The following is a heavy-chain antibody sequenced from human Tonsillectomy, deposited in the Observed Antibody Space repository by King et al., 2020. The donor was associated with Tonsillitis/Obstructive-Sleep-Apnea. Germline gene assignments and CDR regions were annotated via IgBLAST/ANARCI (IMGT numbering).Heavy chain of an antibody. CDR3: AKDISGYDGDAFDI. D-gene: IGHD5-12*01. V-gene: IGHV3-9*01. J-gene: IGHJ3*02. Sequence: VQLVESGGGLVQPGRSLRLSCAASGFTFDDYAMHWVRQAPGKGLEWVSGISWNSGSIGYADSVKGRFTISRDNAKNSLYLQMNSLRAEDTALYYCAKDISGYDGDAFDIWGQGTMVTVSS. CDR1: GFTFDDYA. CDR2: ISWNSGSI.